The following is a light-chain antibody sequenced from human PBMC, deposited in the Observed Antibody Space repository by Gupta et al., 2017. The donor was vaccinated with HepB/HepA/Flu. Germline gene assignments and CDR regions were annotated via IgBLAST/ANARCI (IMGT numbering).Light chain of an antibody. CDR2: AAS. CDR3: QQTNSIPWT. Sequence: DIQMTQSPSSLSASVGDRVTITCRASQTIASYLNWYQQKPGKAPKLLIYAASSLQSGVPSRFSGSGSGTDFTLTINNLQSEDFVIYYCQQTNSIPWTFGQGTKVVIK. V-gene: IGKV1-39*01. J-gene: IGKJ1*01. CDR1: QTIASY.